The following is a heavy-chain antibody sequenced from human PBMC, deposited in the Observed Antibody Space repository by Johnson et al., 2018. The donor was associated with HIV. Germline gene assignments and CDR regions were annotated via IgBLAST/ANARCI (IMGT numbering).Heavy chain of an antibody. V-gene: IGHV3-33*06. CDR2: IWYDGSNK. CDR1: GFTFSSYA. Sequence: QVQLVESGGGVVQPGGSLRLSCAASGFTFSSYAMHWVRQAPGKGLDWVTVIWYDGSNKYYADSVKGRFTISRDNSKNTLYLQMNSLRAEDTAVYYCAKWGLGGGADAFDIWGQGTMVTVSS. J-gene: IGHJ3*02. D-gene: IGHD3-16*01. CDR3: AKWGLGGGADAFDI.